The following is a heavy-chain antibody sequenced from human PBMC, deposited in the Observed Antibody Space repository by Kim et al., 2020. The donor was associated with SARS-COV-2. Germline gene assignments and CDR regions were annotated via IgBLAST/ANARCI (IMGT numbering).Heavy chain of an antibody. CDR1: GYSFTSYY. CDR2: INPSGGAT. V-gene: IGHV1-46*01. J-gene: IGHJ4*02. CDR3: ARGRFGAISYFDP. Sequence: ASVKVSCKASGYSFTSYYMHWLREAPGQGLEWIGIINPSGGATTYAQKFQGRVTMTRDTSTSTVYMELSNLRSEDTAVYYCARGRFGAISYFDPWGQGTL. D-gene: IGHD3-10*01.